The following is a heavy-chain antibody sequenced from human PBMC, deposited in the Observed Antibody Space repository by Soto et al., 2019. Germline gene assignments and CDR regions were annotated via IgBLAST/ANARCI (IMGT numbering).Heavy chain of an antibody. CDR2: INYSGRS. CDR1: GDFSSTYY. V-gene: IGHV4-59*01. D-gene: IGHD2-8*02. J-gene: IGHJ5*02. CDR3: ARSYCADSVSCNWFDP. Sequence: QVQLQESGPGLVKSSETLSLTCSVSGDFSSTYYWGWIRQPPGKGLEWIGYINYSGRSNHNPSLKTRLSISVDASKNQVSLKLTSVTAADTAVYYCARSYCADSVSCNWFDPWGQGTLVVVSS.